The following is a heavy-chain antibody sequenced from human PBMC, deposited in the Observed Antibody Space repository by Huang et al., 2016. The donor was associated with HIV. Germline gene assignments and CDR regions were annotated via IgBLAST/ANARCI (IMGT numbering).Heavy chain of an antibody. Sequence: QVQLQESGPGLVKPSETLSLTCTVSGGAVRSGSYYWSWIRQPPGKGLEWIGDIYNYYSGNTNYNPALKSRVSITVDPSRNQFSLKVSSVTAADTAVYYCAAYHRRRAAHNFDYWGQGTLVTVSS. D-gene: IGHD6-6*01. J-gene: IGHJ4*02. V-gene: IGHV4-61*01. CDR3: AAYHRRRAAHNFDY. CDR2: NYYSGNT. CDR1: GGAVRSGSYY.